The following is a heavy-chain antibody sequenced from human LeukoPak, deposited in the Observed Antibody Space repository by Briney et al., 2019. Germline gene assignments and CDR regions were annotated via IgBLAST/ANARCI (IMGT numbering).Heavy chain of an antibody. CDR1: GGSIRGYY. Sequence: AGTLSLTCTVSGGSIRGYYWSWIRQPPGKGLEWVGYIYYSGSNIYNPSRKSRVTISVDTSKNQFPLKLSAMTDADTAVYYCARHEFDSGSLPYFDYWGQGILVTVSS. V-gene: IGHV4-59*08. CDR2: IYYSGSN. J-gene: IGHJ4*02. CDR3: ARHEFDSGSLPYFDY. D-gene: IGHD3-10*01.